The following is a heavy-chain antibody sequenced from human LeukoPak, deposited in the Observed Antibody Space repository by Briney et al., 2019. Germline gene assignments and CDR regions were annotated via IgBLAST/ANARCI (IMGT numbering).Heavy chain of an antibody. V-gene: IGHV4-34*01. CDR2: IDHSGNT. Sequence: SETLSLTCAVYGGSFSGFFWSWIRQPPGKGLEWIGEIDHSGNTNYNPSLRSRVTISVDTSKNQFSPKVNSLTAADTAVYYCARKGPLRDSIPFMDVWGEGTTVTVSS. CDR3: ARKGPLRDSIPFMDV. CDR1: GGSFSGFF. J-gene: IGHJ6*03. D-gene: IGHD4-17*01.